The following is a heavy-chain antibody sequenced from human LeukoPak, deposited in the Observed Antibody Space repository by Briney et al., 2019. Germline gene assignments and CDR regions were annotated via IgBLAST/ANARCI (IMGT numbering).Heavy chain of an antibody. Sequence: SETLSLTCTVSGGSISGYYWSWLRQPAGKGLEWIGRIYSSGSPNYNPSLKSRVTMSVDTSKNQFSLKLSSVTAADTAVYHCARELVRYYYYMDVWGKGTTVTVSS. CDR1: GGSISGYY. J-gene: IGHJ6*03. V-gene: IGHV4-4*07. CDR3: ARELVRYYYYMDV. CDR2: IYSSGSP.